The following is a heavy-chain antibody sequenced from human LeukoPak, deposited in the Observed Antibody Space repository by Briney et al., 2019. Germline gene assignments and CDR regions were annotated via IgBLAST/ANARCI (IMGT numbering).Heavy chain of an antibody. D-gene: IGHD1-1*01. CDR3: ARDWNDGYYYYGMDV. CDR1: GFTFSSYW. Sequence: GGSLRLSCAASGFTFSSYWMHWVRQTPGKGLVWVSRINNDGSSPTYADSVKGRFTISRDNTKNSLYLQMNSLRAEDTAVYYCARDWNDGYYYYGMDVWGQGTTVTVSS. CDR2: INNDGSSP. J-gene: IGHJ6*02. V-gene: IGHV3-74*01.